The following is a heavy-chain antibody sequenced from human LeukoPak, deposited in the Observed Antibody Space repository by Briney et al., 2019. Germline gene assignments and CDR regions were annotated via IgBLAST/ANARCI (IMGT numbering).Heavy chain of an antibody. Sequence: GGSLRLSCAASGFTFSSYSMNWVRQAPGKGLEWVSSISSSGSYIYYADSVKGRFTISRDNAKNSLYLQMNSLRAEDTAVYYCARGSVAGTKAFDIWGQGTMVTVSS. D-gene: IGHD6-19*01. CDR2: ISSSGSYI. CDR1: GFTFSSYS. CDR3: ARGSVAGTKAFDI. V-gene: IGHV3-21*01. J-gene: IGHJ3*02.